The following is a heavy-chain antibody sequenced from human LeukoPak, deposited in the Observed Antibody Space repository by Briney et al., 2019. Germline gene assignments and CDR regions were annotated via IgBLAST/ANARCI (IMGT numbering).Heavy chain of an antibody. Sequence: GESLKISCTGSGYGFTNYWIGWVRQMPGKGLEWMGIICPGDSDTRYSPSFQGLVTISADKFLTSAYLQWSSLKASDTAMYYCARVYGAYGHYLDDWSQATLVTFSS. V-gene: IGHV5-51*01. CDR1: GYGFTNYW. CDR3: ARVYGAYGHYLDD. J-gene: IGHJ4*02. CDR2: ICPGDSDT. D-gene: IGHD5-12*01.